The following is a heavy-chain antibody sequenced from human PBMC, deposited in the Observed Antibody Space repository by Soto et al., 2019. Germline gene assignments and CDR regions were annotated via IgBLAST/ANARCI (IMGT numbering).Heavy chain of an antibody. Sequence: QVPLQESGPGLVKPSQTLSLTCTVSGGSISSGTYYWNWIRQPPGKGLEWIGCIHPSGGTHYNPSLKSRVSISDDTSKNQFSLKVSSVTAADTAVYYCARGQDYSKSGYWGQGTLVTVSS. CDR1: GGSISSGTYY. D-gene: IGHD4-4*01. V-gene: IGHV4-31*03. J-gene: IGHJ4*02. CDR2: IHPSGGT. CDR3: ARGQDYSKSGY.